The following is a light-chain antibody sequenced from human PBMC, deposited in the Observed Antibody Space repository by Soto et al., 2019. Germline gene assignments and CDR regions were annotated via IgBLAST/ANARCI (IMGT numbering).Light chain of an antibody. CDR1: QSISIN. CDR2: GAS. J-gene: IGKJ1*01. CDR3: QQFRNWPWT. V-gene: IGKV3D-15*01. Sequence: EIVLTQSPGTLSVSPGDRVTLSCRASQSISINLAWYQHKPGQAPRRLIHGASTRATGVPARISGSGSGTEFTLTISSLQAEDFAVYYCQQFRNWPWTFGQGTKVDIK.